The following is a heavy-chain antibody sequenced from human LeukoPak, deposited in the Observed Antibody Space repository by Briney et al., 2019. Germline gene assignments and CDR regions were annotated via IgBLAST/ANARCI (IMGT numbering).Heavy chain of an antibody. CDR1: GFTFSTDP. D-gene: IGHD1-1*01. CDR2: IRSDSSSS. Sequence: PGGSLRLSYAASGFTFSTDPMNWVRQAPGKGLEWLSNIRSDSSSSSYADSVKGRFTISRDNTKNSLYLQLNSLRVEDTAVYYCVRDNDWAFDHWGQGTLVTVSS. CDR3: VRDNDWAFDH. V-gene: IGHV3-48*01. J-gene: IGHJ4*02.